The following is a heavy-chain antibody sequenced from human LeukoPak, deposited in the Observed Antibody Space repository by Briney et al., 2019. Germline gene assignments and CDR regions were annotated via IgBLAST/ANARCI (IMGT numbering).Heavy chain of an antibody. CDR3: ARDRSYYGSGSYRNWFDP. CDR1: GYTFTSYG. Sequence: GASVKVSCTASGYTFTSYGISWVRQAPGQGLEWMGWISAYNGNTNYAQKLQGRVTMTTDTSTSTAYMELRSLRSDDTAVYYCARDRSYYGSGSYRNWFDPWGQGTLVTVSS. V-gene: IGHV1-18*01. J-gene: IGHJ5*02. D-gene: IGHD3-10*01. CDR2: ISAYNGNT.